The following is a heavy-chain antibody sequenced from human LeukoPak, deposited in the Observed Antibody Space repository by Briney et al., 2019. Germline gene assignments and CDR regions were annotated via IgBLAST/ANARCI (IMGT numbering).Heavy chain of an antibody. CDR3: TGPMPPSY. J-gene: IGHJ4*02. V-gene: IGHV3-74*01. CDR1: GFTFSSYS. Sequence: GGSLRLSCAASGFTFSSYSMNWVRQAPGKGLVWVSRINSDGSSTHYADSVKGRFTISRDNAKNTVYLQMNSLRAEDTAVYYCTGPMPPSYWGQGTLVTVSS. D-gene: IGHD2-2*01. CDR2: INSDGSST.